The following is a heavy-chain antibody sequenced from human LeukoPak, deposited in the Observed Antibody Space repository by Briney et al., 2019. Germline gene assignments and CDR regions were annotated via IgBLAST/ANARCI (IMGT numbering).Heavy chain of an antibody. Sequence: GGSLRLSCAASGFTFSSYWMSWVRQAPGKGLEWVANIKQDGSEKYYVDSVKGRFTISRDNAKNSLYLQMNSLRAEDTAVYYCARECLRASYYYYMDVWGKGTTVTVSS. V-gene: IGHV3-7*01. CDR3: ARECLRASYYYYMDV. D-gene: IGHD5-12*01. CDR2: IKQDGSEK. J-gene: IGHJ6*03. CDR1: GFTFSSYW.